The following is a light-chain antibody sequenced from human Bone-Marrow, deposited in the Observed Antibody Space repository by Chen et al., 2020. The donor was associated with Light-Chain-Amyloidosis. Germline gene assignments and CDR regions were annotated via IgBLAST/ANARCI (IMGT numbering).Light chain of an antibody. J-gene: IGLJ3*02. CDR3: QSADSSGIREV. CDR1: ALPKQY. Sequence: SYELTQPPSVSVSPGQTARITCSGDALPKQYAYWYQQKPGQAPVLVIYKDSERPSGIPERFSGSSSGTTVTLTISGVQAEDEADYYCQSADSSGIREVFCGGTKLTVL. CDR2: KDS. V-gene: IGLV3-25*03.